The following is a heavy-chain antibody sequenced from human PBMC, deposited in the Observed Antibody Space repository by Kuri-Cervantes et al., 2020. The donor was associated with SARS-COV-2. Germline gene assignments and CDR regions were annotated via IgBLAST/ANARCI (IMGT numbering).Heavy chain of an antibody. CDR2: ISGSGSYM. Sequence: GGSLRLSCAASGFTFSSYAMSWVRQAPGKALQWVSSISGSGSYMYYADSVKGRFTVSRDSAKNSLYLQMNSLRGEDTAVYYCARERPSVVVPAAIFQGPYYYYYMDVWGKGTTVTVSS. J-gene: IGHJ6*03. CDR3: ARERPSVVVPAAIFQGPYYYYYMDV. V-gene: IGHV3-21*01. CDR1: GFTFSSYA. D-gene: IGHD2-2*02.